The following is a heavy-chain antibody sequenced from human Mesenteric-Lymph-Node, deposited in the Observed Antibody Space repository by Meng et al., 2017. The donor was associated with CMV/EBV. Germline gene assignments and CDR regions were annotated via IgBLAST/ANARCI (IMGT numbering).Heavy chain of an antibody. J-gene: IGHJ4*02. Sequence: GGSLRLSCEASGFTFRSYAMSWVRLVPGKGLEWVSAISGSGGSTYYADSVKGRFTVSRDSSKNTLYLQMNSLRAEDTAVYYCARDELNIAAAKSGLHLTSDYWGQGTLVTVSS. CDR1: GFTFRSYA. D-gene: IGHD6-13*01. V-gene: IGHV3-23*01. CDR3: ARDELNIAAAKSGLHLTSDY. CDR2: ISGSGGST.